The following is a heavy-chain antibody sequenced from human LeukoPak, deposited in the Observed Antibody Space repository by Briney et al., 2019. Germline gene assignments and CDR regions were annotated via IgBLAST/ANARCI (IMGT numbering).Heavy chain of an antibody. J-gene: IGHJ5*02. CDR2: INDSGTT. CDR1: GGSFSGYY. V-gene: IGHV4-34*01. D-gene: IGHD3-10*01. CDR3: ARLLYGSGSYYPHWFDP. Sequence: PSETLSLTCAVYGGSFSGYYWSWIRQPPGKGLEWIGDINDSGTTKYNPTLKSRVTISIDTSKNQFSLKLSSVTAADTAVYYCARLLYGSGSYYPHWFDPWGQGTLVTVSS.